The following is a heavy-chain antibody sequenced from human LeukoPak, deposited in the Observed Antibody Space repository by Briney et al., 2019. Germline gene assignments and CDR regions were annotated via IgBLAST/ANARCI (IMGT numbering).Heavy chain of an antibody. CDR2: IYYSGST. V-gene: IGHV4-59*01. D-gene: IGHD6-19*01. CDR1: GGSISSYY. CDR3: ARVTVAGEADY. J-gene: IGHJ4*02. Sequence: SETLSLTCTVSGGSISSYYWSWIRQPPGKGLDWIGYIYYSGSTNYNPSLKSRVTISVDTSKNQFSLKLSSVTAADTAVYYCARVTVAGEADYWGQGTLVTVSS.